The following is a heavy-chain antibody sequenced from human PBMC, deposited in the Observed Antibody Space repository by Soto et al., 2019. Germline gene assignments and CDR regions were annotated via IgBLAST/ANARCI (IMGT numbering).Heavy chain of an antibody. CDR1: GFTFGDYA. CDR3: TSTSYYYDSSGYLYVADGFDI. Sequence: GGSLRLSCTASGFTFGDYAMSWFRQAPGKGLEWVGFIRSKAYGGTTEYAASVKGRFTIPRDDSKSIAYLQMNSLKAEDTAVYYCTSTSYYYDSSGYLYVADGFDIWGQGTMVTVSS. V-gene: IGHV3-49*03. D-gene: IGHD3-22*01. CDR2: IRSKAYGGTT. J-gene: IGHJ3*02.